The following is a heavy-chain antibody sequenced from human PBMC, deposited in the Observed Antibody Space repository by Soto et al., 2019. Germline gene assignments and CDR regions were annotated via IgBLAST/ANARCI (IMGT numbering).Heavy chain of an antibody. CDR1: GGSFSGYY. Sequence: SETLSLTCAVYGGSFSGYYWSWIRQPPGKGLEWIGEINHSGSTNYNPSLKSRVTISVDTSKKQFSLKLSSVTAADTAVYYCAMGRPIYAILPGYLFDYWGQGTLVTVSS. J-gene: IGHJ4*02. D-gene: IGHD3-9*01. CDR2: INHSGST. CDR3: AMGRPIYAILPGYLFDY. V-gene: IGHV4-34*01.